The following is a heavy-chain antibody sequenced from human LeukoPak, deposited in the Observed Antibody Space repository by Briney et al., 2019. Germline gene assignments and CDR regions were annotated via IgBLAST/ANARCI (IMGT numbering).Heavy chain of an antibody. CDR3: ARPITYDYGGNPDAFDI. CDR1: GFTFSSYA. D-gene: IGHD4-23*01. V-gene: IGHV3-48*01. Sequence: GGSLRLSCAASGFTFSSYAMSWVRQAPGKGLEWVSYISSSSSTIYYADSVKGRFTISRDNAKNSLYLQMNSLRAEDTAVYYCARPITYDYGGNPDAFDIWGQGTMVTVSS. CDR2: ISSSSSTI. J-gene: IGHJ3*02.